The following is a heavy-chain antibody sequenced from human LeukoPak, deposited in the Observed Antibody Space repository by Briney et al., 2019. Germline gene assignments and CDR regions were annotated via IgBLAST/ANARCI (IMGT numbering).Heavy chain of an antibody. CDR2: ISGSGGSP. Sequence: GGSLRLSCAASGFTFGSYAMSWVRQAPGKGLEWVSTISGSGGSPYYADSVKGRFTISRDNSKNTLYLQMNSLRAEDTAVYSCAKDRVGALLYFDSWGQGTLVTVSS. CDR1: GFTFGSYA. D-gene: IGHD1-26*01. V-gene: IGHV3-23*01. CDR3: AKDRVGALLYFDS. J-gene: IGHJ4*02.